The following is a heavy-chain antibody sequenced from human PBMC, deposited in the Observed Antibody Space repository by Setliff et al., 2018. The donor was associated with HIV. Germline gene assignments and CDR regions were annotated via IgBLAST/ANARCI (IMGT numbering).Heavy chain of an antibody. D-gene: IGHD3-16*01. CDR1: GFTFSNNW. CDR2: IKQDESEK. Sequence: GGSLRLSCAASGFTFSNNWMSWVRQAPGKGLEWVANIKQDESEKYYVDSVKGRFTISRDNGKNSLSLQMNSLRAEDTAVYYCATRRGGGTHYFDYWGQGTLVTVSS. V-gene: IGHV3-7*01. J-gene: IGHJ4*02. CDR3: ATRRGGGTHYFDY.